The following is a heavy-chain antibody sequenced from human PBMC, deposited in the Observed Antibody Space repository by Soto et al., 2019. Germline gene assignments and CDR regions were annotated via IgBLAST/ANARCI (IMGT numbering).Heavy chain of an antibody. CDR2: IYYSGST. CDR1: GGSISSGDYY. V-gene: IGHV4-30-4*01. Sequence: SETLSLTCTVSGGSISSGDYYWSWIRQPPGKGLEWIGYIYYSGSTYYNPSLKSRVTISVDTSKNQFSLKLSSVTAADTAVYYCARVPLPYKQWLTYYFDYWGQGTLVTVSS. J-gene: IGHJ4*02. D-gene: IGHD6-19*01. CDR3: ARVPLPYKQWLTYYFDY.